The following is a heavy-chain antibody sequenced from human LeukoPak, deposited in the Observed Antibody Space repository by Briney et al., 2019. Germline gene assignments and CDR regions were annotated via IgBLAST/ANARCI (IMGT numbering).Heavy chain of an antibody. V-gene: IGHV3-23*01. D-gene: IGHD1-26*01. Sequence: PGGSLRLSCAASGSTFSPFAMSWVRQAPGQGLEWVSSFGGAGRGSTYHADSVKGRFTISRDDSKNTLYLQMNSLRVEDTAVYRCAKARGATVNDPVDSWGQGTSVTVSS. CDR3: AKARGATVNDPVDS. J-gene: IGHJ4*02. CDR1: GSTFSPFA. CDR2: FGGAGRGST.